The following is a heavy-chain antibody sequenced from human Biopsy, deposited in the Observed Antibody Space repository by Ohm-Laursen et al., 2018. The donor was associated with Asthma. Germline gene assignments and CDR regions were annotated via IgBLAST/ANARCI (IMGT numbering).Heavy chain of an antibody. D-gene: IGHD6-13*01. CDR1: GGSFSNYY. J-gene: IGHJ3*01. CDR3: ARQKLAAAEGPFDL. Sequence: PGTLSLTCAVYGGSFSNYYWGWIRQSPGKGLEWVGSIHKNGIGYYKSSLKSRLTISVDTSKNQFSLKVTSVTAADTAVYYCARQKLAAAEGPFDLWGQGTMVTVSS. CDR2: IHKNGIG. V-gene: IGHV4-39*01.